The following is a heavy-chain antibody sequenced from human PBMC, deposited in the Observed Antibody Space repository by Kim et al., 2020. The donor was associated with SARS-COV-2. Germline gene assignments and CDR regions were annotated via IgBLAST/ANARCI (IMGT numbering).Heavy chain of an antibody. J-gene: IGHJ2*01. D-gene: IGHD3-10*01. CDR1: GFTFGGYA. V-gene: IGHV3-23*01. CDR3: NKARSGCFYDH. Sequence: GGSLRLSCTASGFTFGGYAMSWVRQAPGKGLEWVSFISGSACTTSYVDSVSGRVTISISKANYTLFFHMHIFRVDDTAIYYCNKARSGCFYDHWG. CDR2: ISGSACTT.